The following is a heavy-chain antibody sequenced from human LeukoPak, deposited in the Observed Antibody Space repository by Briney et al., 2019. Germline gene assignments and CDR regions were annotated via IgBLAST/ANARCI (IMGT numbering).Heavy chain of an antibody. V-gene: IGHV3-23*01. Sequence: GETLRLSCATSGFTFSTYAMSWVRQAPGKGLEWVSLISGSGSGTHYADSVKGRFTISRDNSKNMLYLHMNTLRADDTAVYYCARSGTEDGYNIYFDHWGQGTLVTVSS. CDR3: ARSGTEDGYNIYFDH. CDR1: GFTFSTYA. J-gene: IGHJ4*02. CDR2: ISGSGSGT. D-gene: IGHD5-24*01.